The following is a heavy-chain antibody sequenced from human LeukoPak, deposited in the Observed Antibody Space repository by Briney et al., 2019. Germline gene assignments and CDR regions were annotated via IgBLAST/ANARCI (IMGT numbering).Heavy chain of an antibody. Sequence: ASVKVSCKASGYTFTTYDINWVRQATGQGLEWMGWMNPNSGNTGYAQKFQGRVTMTRNTSISTAYMELSSLRSEDTAVYYCASILVGATTPFDYWGQGTLVTVSS. J-gene: IGHJ4*02. CDR3: ASILVGATTPFDY. V-gene: IGHV1-8*01. CDR2: MNPNSGNT. CDR1: GYTFTTYD. D-gene: IGHD1-26*01.